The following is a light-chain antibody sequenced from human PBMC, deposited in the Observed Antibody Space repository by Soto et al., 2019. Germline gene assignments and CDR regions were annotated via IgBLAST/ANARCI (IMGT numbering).Light chain of an antibody. V-gene: IGKV1-5*01. CDR1: QSISSW. J-gene: IGKJ1*01. CDR3: QQYNTYST. Sequence: DIQMTQSPSTLSASVGDRVTITCRASQSISSWLAWYQQKPGKPPKLMIYDASSLESGVPSRFSGSGSGTEFTLTISSLRPDDFATYYCQQYNTYSTFGQGTKVEIK. CDR2: DAS.